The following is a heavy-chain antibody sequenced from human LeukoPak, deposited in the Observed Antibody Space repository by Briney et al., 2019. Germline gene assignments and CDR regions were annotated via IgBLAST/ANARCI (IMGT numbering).Heavy chain of an antibody. V-gene: IGHV3-30*04. J-gene: IGHJ4*02. Sequence: GGSLRLSCAASGFTFSSYAMHWVRQAPAKGLEWVAVISYDGSNKYYADSVQGRFTISRDNSKNTLYLQMNSLRAEDTAVYYCARGPAYCGGDCYSSVDYWRQGTLVTVSS. CDR1: GFTFSSYA. CDR3: ARGPAYCGGDCYSSVDY. CDR2: ISYDGSNK. D-gene: IGHD2-21*02.